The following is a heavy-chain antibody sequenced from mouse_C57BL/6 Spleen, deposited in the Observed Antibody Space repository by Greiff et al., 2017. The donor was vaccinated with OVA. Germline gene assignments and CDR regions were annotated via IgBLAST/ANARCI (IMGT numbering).Heavy chain of an antibody. CDR2: IDPETGGT. Sequence: QVQLKESGAELVRPGASVTLSCKASGYTFTDYEMHWVKQTPVHGLEWIGAIDPETGGTAYNQKFKGKAILTADKSSSTAYMELRSLTSEDSAVYYGTRLPAGNHWYFDVWGTGTTVTVSS. CDR1: GYTFTDYE. CDR3: TRLPAGNHWYFDV. V-gene: IGHV1-15*01. D-gene: IGHD2-1*01. J-gene: IGHJ1*03.